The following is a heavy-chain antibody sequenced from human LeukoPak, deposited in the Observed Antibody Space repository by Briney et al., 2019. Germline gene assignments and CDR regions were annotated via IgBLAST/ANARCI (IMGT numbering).Heavy chain of an antibody. Sequence: TSETLSLTCAVYGGSFSGYYWSWIRQPPGKGLEWIGEINHSGSTNYNPSLKSRVTISVDTSKNQFSLKLSSVTAADTAVYYCARVPYLGESARYYFDYWGQGILVTVSS. CDR1: GGSFSGYY. J-gene: IGHJ4*02. CDR3: ARVPYLGESARYYFDY. D-gene: IGHD3-10*01. CDR2: INHSGST. V-gene: IGHV4-34*01.